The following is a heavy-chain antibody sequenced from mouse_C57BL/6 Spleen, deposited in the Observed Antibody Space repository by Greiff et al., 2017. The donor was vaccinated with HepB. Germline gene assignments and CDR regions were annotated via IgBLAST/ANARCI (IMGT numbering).Heavy chain of an antibody. CDR3: ARLANWDWYFDV. CDR1: GFTFSSYT. J-gene: IGHJ1*03. Sequence: EVQGVESGGGLVKPGGSLKLSCAASGFTFSSYTMSWVRQTPEKRLEWVATISGGGGNTYYPDSVKGRFTISRDNAKNTLYLQMSSLRSEDTALYYCARLANWDWYFDVWGTGTTVTVSS. V-gene: IGHV5-9*01. D-gene: IGHD4-1*01. CDR2: ISGGGGNT.